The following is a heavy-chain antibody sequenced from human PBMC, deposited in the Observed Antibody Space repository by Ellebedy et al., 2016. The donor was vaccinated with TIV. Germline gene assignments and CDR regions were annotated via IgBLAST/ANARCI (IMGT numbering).Heavy chain of an antibody. CDR3: ASPGGGHCSATNCYSY. V-gene: IGHV5-51*01. Sequence: GESLKISXKGSGYNFATYWIGWVRQMPGKGLEWMGIIYPGDSDTTYSPSFQGQVTISADTSIRTAYLQWSSLTASDTAIYYCASPGGGHCSATNCYSYWGQGTLVTVSS. J-gene: IGHJ4*02. CDR2: IYPGDSDT. D-gene: IGHD2-2*01. CDR1: GYNFATYW.